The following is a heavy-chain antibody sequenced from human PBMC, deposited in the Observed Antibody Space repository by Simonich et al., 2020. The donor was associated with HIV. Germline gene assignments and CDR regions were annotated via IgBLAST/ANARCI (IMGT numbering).Heavy chain of an antibody. Sequence: QVSLVQSGAEVKRPGASVKVSCKASGYSFTDYYIHWVRQATGQGLEWVGGNSPTRGAKNYAQQVRGRVTLTRDTAISTAYMELSRPRSDDTAVYYCARAYYDTLTGYLYLDSWGQGTLVTVSS. V-gene: IGHV1-2*02. D-gene: IGHD3-9*01. CDR3: ARAYYDTLTGYLYLDS. J-gene: IGHJ4*02. CDR1: GYSFTDYY. CDR2: NSPTRGAK.